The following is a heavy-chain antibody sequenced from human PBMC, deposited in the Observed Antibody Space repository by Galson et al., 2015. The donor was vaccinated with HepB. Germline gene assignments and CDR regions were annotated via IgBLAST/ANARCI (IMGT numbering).Heavy chain of an antibody. Sequence: SLRLSCAASGFTFSSFVMHWVRQAPGKGLEWVAVISYDGSNKYYADSVKGRFTISRDNSKNTLYLQMNSLRAEDTAVYYCARGGNYHDRSGYYLYWGQGSLVTVSS. J-gene: IGHJ4*02. CDR2: ISYDGSNK. CDR3: ARGGNYHDRSGYYLY. CDR1: GFTFSSFV. D-gene: IGHD3-22*01. V-gene: IGHV3-30-3*01.